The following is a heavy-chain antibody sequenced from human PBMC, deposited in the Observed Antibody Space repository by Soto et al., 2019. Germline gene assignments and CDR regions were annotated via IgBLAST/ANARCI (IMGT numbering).Heavy chain of an antibody. CDR1: GGSVSSGSYY. Sequence: SETLSLTCTVSGGSVSSGSYYWSWIRQPPGKGLEWIGYIYYSGSTNYNPSLKSRVTISVDTSKNQFSLKLSSVTAADTAVYYCARASLPLYHYDSSGKGNWFDPWGQGTLVTVSS. CDR2: IYYSGST. V-gene: IGHV4-61*01. D-gene: IGHD3-22*01. J-gene: IGHJ5*02. CDR3: ARASLPLYHYDSSGKGNWFDP.